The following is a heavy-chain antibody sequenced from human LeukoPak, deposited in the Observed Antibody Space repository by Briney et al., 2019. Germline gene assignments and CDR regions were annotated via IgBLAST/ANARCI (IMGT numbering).Heavy chain of an antibody. CDR1: GFSFGTYG. Sequence: GGSLRLSCAASGFSFGTYGMHWVRQAPGKGLEWVAYIHYDGSDKYYAGSVKGRFTISRDNSKKTLYLQMNSLRAEDTAMYYCASWYHIDYWGQGTLVTVSS. J-gene: IGHJ4*02. D-gene: IGHD2-2*01. V-gene: IGHV3-30*02. CDR2: IHYDGSDK. CDR3: ASWYHIDY.